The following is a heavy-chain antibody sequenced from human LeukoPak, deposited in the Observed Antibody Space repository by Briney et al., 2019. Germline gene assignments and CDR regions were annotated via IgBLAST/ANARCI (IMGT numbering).Heavy chain of an antibody. D-gene: IGHD5-24*01. V-gene: IGHV3-23*01. CDR2: ICCNGGDT. CDR3: AKGPKLGDGFHCDY. J-gene: IGHJ4*02. CDR1: XA. Sequence: XALSWXRQXPXXXXEXVSAICCNGGDTYSADSVKGRFPVSRDISKSTLYLQMNSLRVEDTAVYYCAKGPKLGDGFHCDYWGQGTLVTVSS.